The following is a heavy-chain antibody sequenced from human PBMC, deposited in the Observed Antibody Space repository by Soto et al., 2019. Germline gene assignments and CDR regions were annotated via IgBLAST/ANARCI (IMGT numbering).Heavy chain of an antibody. J-gene: IGHJ5*02. V-gene: IGHV4-59*01. D-gene: IGHD2-2*01. CDR2: IYYNGST. Sequence: SETLSLTCTVSGGSISSYYWSWIRQPPGKGLEWIGYIYYNGSTNYNPSLKSRVTISVDTSKNQFSLKLSSVTAADTAVYYCARGSIVVVPAAWFDPWGQGTLVTVSS. CDR1: GGSISSYY. CDR3: ARGSIVVVPAAWFDP.